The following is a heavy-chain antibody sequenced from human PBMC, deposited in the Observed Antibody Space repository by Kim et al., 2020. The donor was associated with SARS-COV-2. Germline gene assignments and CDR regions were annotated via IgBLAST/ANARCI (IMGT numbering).Heavy chain of an antibody. V-gene: IGHV3-11*01. CDR3: ARDHGSSSARGAFDI. J-gene: IGHJ3*02. D-gene: IGHD6-13*01. Sequence: DYVNGRFTISRDNAKNSLYLQMNSLRAEDTAVYYCARDHGSSSARGAFDIWGQGTMVTVSS.